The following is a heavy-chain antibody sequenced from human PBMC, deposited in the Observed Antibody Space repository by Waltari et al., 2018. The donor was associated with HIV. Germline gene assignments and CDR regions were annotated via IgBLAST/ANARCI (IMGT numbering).Heavy chain of an antibody. J-gene: IGHJ6*04. CDR1: GGTYSSYA. V-gene: IGHV1-69*01. CDR3: GTDFWSGHGMDV. CDR2: IIPIFGTA. D-gene: IGHD3-3*01. Sequence: QVQLVQSGAEVKKPRSSVKVSCKASGGTYSSYAIRWVRKAPGQGLEWMGGIIPIFGTANYAQKFQGRVTITADESTSTAYMELSSLRSEDTAVYYCGTDFWSGHGMDVWGKGTTVTVSS.